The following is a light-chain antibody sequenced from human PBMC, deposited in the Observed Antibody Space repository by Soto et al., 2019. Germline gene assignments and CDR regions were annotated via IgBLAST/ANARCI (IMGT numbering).Light chain of an antibody. Sequence: EIVLTQSPGTLSLSPGERATLSCRASQSVSSSYLAWYQQKPGQAPRLLIYDASSRATSIPDRFSGSGSGTDFTLTISRLEPEDFAVYYCQQYGSSPVTFGQGTKVEIK. CDR3: QQYGSSPVT. CDR2: DAS. CDR1: QSVSSSY. J-gene: IGKJ1*01. V-gene: IGKV3-20*01.